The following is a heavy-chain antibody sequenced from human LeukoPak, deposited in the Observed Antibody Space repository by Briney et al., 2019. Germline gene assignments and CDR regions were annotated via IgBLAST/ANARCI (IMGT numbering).Heavy chain of an antibody. CDR3: AQGGVAGHYYYYMDV. J-gene: IGHJ6*03. V-gene: IGHV4-59*01. CDR1: GGSISSYY. D-gene: IGHD6-19*01. CDR2: IYYSGST. Sequence: PSETLSLTCTVSGGSISSYYWSWIRQPPGKGLEWIGYIYYSGSTNYNPSLKSRVTISVDTSKNQFSLKLSSVTAADTAVYYCAQGGVAGHYYYYMDVWGKGTTVTVSS.